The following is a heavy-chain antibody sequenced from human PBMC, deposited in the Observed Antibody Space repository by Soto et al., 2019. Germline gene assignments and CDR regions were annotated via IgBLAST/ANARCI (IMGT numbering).Heavy chain of an antibody. V-gene: IGHV1-69*12. D-gene: IGHD3-22*01. CDR2: IIPIFGTA. CDR1: GGTFSSYA. J-gene: IGHJ6*02. CDR3: ARGGYYDSSGYPWDYYYGMDV. Sequence: QVQLVQSGAEVKKPGSSVKVSCKASGGTFSSYAISWVRQAPGQGLEWMGGIIPIFGTANYAQKFQGRVTITADESTSTAYMEVSSLRSEDTAVYYCARGGYYDSSGYPWDYYYGMDVWGQGTTVTVSS.